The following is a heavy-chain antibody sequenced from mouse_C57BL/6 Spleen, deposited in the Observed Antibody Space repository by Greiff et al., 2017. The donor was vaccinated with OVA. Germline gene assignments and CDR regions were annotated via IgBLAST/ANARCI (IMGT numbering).Heavy chain of an antibody. J-gene: IGHJ2*01. D-gene: IGHD1-1*01. Sequence: QVHVQQSGPELVKPGASVKLSCKASGYTFTSYDINWVKQRPGQGLEWIGCIYPRDGSTKYNEKFKGKATLTVDTSSSTAYMELHSLTSEDSAVYFCASTRVVATGFDYWGQGTTLTVSS. CDR1: GYTFTSYD. CDR3: ASTRVVATGFDY. CDR2: IYPRDGST. V-gene: IGHV1-85*01.